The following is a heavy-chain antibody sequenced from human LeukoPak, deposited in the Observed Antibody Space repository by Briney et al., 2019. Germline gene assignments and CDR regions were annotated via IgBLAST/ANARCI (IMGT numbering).Heavy chain of an antibody. CDR3: AGGAYDFWSGYLVSGTYGMDV. Sequence: PSETLSLTCAVYGGSFSGYYWSWIRQPPGKGLEWIGRIYTSGSTNYNPSLKSRVTMSVDTSKNQFSLKLSSVTAADTAVYYCAGGAYDFWSGYLVSGTYGMDVWGQGTTVTVSS. CDR1: GGSFSGYY. V-gene: IGHV4-59*10. D-gene: IGHD3-3*01. CDR2: IYTSGST. J-gene: IGHJ6*02.